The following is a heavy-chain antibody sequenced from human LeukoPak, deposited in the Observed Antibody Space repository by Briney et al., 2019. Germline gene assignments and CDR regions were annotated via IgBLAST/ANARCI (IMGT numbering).Heavy chain of an antibody. CDR2: IYPGDSDT. D-gene: IGHD2-2*01. CDR3: ARQIGYCTTTSCRNNWFAP. V-gene: IGHV5-51*01. CDR1: GYIFTSYW. Sequence: GESLKISCEASGYIFTSYWIAWVRQMPGKGLEWMGIIYPGDSDTRYSPSFQGQVTISADKSISTAYLQWSSLKASDTAMYYCARQIGYCTTTSCRNNWFAPWGQGTLVTVSS. J-gene: IGHJ5*02.